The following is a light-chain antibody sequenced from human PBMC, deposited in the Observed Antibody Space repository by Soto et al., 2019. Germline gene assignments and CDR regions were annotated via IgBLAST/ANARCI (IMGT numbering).Light chain of an antibody. CDR1: SSNIGGRT. J-gene: IGLJ1*01. Sequence: QSALTQPPSASGTPGQRVTISCSGSSSNIGGRTVNWYQQLPGTAPKLLIYNNNQRPSGAPDRFSGSKSGTSASLAITGLQSEDEADYYCAAWDDSLTAHVFGAGNKVTV. CDR3: AAWDDSLTAHV. CDR2: NNN. V-gene: IGLV1-44*01.